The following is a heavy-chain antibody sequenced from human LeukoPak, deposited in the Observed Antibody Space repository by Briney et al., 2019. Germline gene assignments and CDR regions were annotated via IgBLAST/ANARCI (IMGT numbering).Heavy chain of an antibody. J-gene: IGHJ3*02. D-gene: IGHD3-22*01. V-gene: IGHV1-24*01. CDR3: ATDGSGSGFVGDAFDI. CDR1: GYTLTELS. Sequence: ASVKVSCKVSGYTLTELSMHWVRQAPGKGLEWMGGFDPEDGETIYAQKFQGRVTMTEDTSTDTAYMELSSLRSEDTAVYYCATDGSGSGFVGDAFDIWGQGTMVTVSS. CDR2: FDPEDGET.